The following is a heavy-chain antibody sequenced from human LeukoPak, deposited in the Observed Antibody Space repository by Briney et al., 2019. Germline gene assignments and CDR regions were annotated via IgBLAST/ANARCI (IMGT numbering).Heavy chain of an antibody. Sequence: ASVKVSCKASGGTFSSYAISWVRQAPGQGLEWMGRINPNSGGTNYAQKFQGRVTMTRDTSISTAYMELSRLRSDDTAVYYCASLVVISRPWGQGTLVTVSS. CDR1: GGTFSSYA. CDR3: ASLVVISRP. D-gene: IGHD3-22*01. V-gene: IGHV1-2*06. J-gene: IGHJ5*02. CDR2: INPNSGGT.